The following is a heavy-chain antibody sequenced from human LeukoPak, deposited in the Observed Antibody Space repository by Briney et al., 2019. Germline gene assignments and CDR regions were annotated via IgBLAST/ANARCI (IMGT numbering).Heavy chain of an antibody. CDR1: GYTFNTFG. CDR2: ISGYNGNT. CDR3: ARDHHVGATLCEY. V-gene: IGHV1-18*01. D-gene: IGHD1-26*01. Sequence: ASVKVSCKASGYTFNTFGISWVRQDPGQGLEWMGWISGYNGNTKYAQKVQGRITMTTDTSTSIAYMELRSLRSDDTAVYYCARDHHVGATLCEYWGQGTLVTVSS. J-gene: IGHJ4*02.